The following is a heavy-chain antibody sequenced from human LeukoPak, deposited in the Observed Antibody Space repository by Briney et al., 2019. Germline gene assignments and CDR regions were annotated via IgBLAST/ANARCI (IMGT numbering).Heavy chain of an antibody. J-gene: IGHJ3*02. CDR3: ASALPAMVRGYDAFDI. CDR2: INPSGGST. D-gene: IGHD3-10*01. Sequence: PGASVKVSCKASGYTFTSYDINWVRQAPGQGLEWMGIINPSGGSTSYAQKFQGRVTMTRDTSTSTVYMELSSLRSEDTAVYYCASALPAMVRGYDAFDIWGQGTMVTVSS. CDR1: GYTFTSYD. V-gene: IGHV1-46*01.